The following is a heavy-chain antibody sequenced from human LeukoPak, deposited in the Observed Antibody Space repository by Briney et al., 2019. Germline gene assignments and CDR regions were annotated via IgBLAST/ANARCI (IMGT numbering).Heavy chain of an antibody. CDR2: IYYSGST. J-gene: IGHJ6*02. V-gene: IGHV4-31*02. Sequence: LRLSCAASGFTFSDYYMSWIRQHPGKGLEWIGYIYYSGSTYYNPSLKSRVTISVDTSKNQFSLKLSSVTAADTAVYYCARVSSSSWDYYYYGMDVWGQGTTVTVSS. CDR1: GFTFSDYY. D-gene: IGHD6-13*01. CDR3: ARVSSSSWDYYYYGMDV.